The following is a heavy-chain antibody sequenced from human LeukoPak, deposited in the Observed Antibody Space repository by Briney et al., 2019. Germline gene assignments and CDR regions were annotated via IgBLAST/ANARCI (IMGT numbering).Heavy chain of an antibody. CDR1: GFTLSSYA. J-gene: IGHJ4*02. Sequence: GGSLRLSCAASGFTLSSYAMSWVRQSPGKGLEWVSAISGSGGRTYYADSVKGRFTISSDNSKNTLYLQMNSLRAEDTAVYYCAKDMQYYDFCSGVWYFDYWGQGTLVTVSS. CDR3: AKDMQYYDFCSGVWYFDY. CDR2: ISGSGGRT. V-gene: IGHV3-23*01. D-gene: IGHD3-3*01.